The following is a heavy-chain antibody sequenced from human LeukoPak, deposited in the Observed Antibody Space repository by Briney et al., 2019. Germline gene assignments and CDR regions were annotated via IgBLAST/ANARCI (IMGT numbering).Heavy chain of an antibody. D-gene: IGHD3-10*01. CDR3: ARLYYGSGSSRWFDP. Sequence: GESLKISCKGSGYSFTSYWIGWVRQMLGKGLEWMGIIYPGDSDTRYSPSFQGQVTISADKSISTAYLQWSSLKASDTAMYYCARLYYGSGSSRWFDPWGQGTLVTVSS. J-gene: IGHJ5*02. CDR2: IYPGDSDT. CDR1: GYSFTSYW. V-gene: IGHV5-51*01.